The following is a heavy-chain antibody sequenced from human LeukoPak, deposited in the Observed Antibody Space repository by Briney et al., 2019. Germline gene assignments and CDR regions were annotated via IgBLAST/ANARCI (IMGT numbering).Heavy chain of an antibody. V-gene: IGHV1-2*02. D-gene: IGHD2-2*01. CDR2: LDPNRGGT. CDR3: ATSLYCSSTNCYALYFQH. CDR1: GYTFTGYY. J-gene: IGHJ1*01. Sequence: ASVKVSCKASGYTFTGYYMHWVRQAPGQGLEWIGWLDPNRGGTNYAQKFQGRVTMTRDTSISTAYMELSRLRSDDTAVYYCATSLYCSSTNCYALYFQHWGQGTLVTVSS.